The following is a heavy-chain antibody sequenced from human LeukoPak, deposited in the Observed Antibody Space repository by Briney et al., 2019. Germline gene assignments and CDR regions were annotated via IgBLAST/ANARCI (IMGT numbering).Heavy chain of an antibody. CDR2: IYYSGST. CDR3: ARGGDTPFDP. J-gene: IGHJ5*02. V-gene: IGHV4-59*12. Sequence: TSETLSLTCTVSGGSISSYYWSWIRQPPGKGLEWIGYIYYSGSTNYNPSLKSRVTISVDKSKNQFSLKLNSVTAADTAVYYCARGGDTPFDPWGQGTLITVSS. CDR1: GGSISSYY. D-gene: IGHD2-21*02.